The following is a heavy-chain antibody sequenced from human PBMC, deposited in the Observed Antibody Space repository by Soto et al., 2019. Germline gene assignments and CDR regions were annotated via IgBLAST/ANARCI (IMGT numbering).Heavy chain of an antibody. CDR2: INAGNGNT. V-gene: IGHV1-3*01. D-gene: IGHD3-10*01. J-gene: IGHJ4*02. Sequence: GASVRFSCKASGYTFTSCAVHWVRQAPGQMLECMVWINAGNGNTKYXXKFQGRVXXTRDTSASTAXMELSXLRSEDTAVYYCARPRGFYVDYWAQGTLVTVSS. CDR1: GYTFTSCA. CDR3: ARPRGFYVDY.